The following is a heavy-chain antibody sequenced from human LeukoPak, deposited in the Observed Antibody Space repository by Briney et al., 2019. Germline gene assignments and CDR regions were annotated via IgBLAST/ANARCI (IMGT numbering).Heavy chain of an antibody. CDR1: GYTFTSYN. CDR2: MNPNSGNT. Sequence: ASVKVSCKASGYTFTSYNINWVRQATGQGLEWMGWMNPNSGNTGYAQKFQGRVPITMNTSISTAYMELSSLRPEETAVYYCARGPYYDFWSGYYKGDYFDYWGQGTLVTVSS. D-gene: IGHD3-3*01. J-gene: IGHJ4*02. CDR3: ARGPYYDFWSGYYKGDYFDY. V-gene: IGHV1-8*03.